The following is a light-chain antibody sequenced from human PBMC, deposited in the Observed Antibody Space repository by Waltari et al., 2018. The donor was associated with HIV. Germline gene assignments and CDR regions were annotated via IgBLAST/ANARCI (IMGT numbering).Light chain of an antibody. CDR1: QSVNYY. CDR2: EAY. J-gene: IGKJ1*01. V-gene: IGKV3-11*01. Sequence: EIVLTQSPATLSLSPGERATRSCRASQSVNYYLVWYQQKPGQAPRLLIYEAYNRATGIPARFSGSGSGTDFTLTISSLEPEDFAVYYCQHRYNWPRTFGQGTKVEIK. CDR3: QHRYNWPRT.